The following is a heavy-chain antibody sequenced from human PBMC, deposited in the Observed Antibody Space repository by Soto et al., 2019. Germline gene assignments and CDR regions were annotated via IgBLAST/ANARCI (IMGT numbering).Heavy chain of an antibody. Sequence: QVQLVESGGGVVQPGRSLRLSCAASGFTFSSYVHWVRQAPGKGLEWVAVISYDGSNKYYADSVKGRFTISRENSKNTLYLQMNSLRAEDTAVYYCARDPLLGTAMVLWYFDLWGRGTLVTVSS. CDR1: GFTFSSY. V-gene: IGHV3-30-3*01. CDR3: ARDPLLGTAMVLWYFDL. D-gene: IGHD5-18*01. J-gene: IGHJ2*01. CDR2: ISYDGSNK.